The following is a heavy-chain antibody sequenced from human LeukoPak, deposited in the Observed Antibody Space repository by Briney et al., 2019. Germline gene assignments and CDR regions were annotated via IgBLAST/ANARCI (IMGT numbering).Heavy chain of an antibody. CDR2: IYSGGST. D-gene: IGHD6-13*01. J-gene: IGHJ4*02. Sequence: GGSLRLSCAASGFTVSRNYMSWVRQAPGKGLEWVSVIYSGGSTYYADSVKGRFTISRDNSKNTPYLQMNSLRAEDTAVYYCARAGPSSSWHQFDYWGQGTLVTVSS. CDR1: GFTVSRNY. V-gene: IGHV3-66*01. CDR3: ARAGPSSSWHQFDY.